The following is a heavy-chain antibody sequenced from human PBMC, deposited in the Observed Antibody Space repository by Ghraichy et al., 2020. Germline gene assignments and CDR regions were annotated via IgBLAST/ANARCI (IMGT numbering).Heavy chain of an antibody. CDR1: GGSISSGGYS. CDR2: IYYSGST. J-gene: IGHJ4*02. CDR3: ARVKYCSSTSCYADPGWGTFDY. D-gene: IGHD2-2*01. Sequence: SETLSLTCAVSGGSISSGGYSWSWIRQPPGKGLEWIGYIYYSGSTYYNPSLKSRVTISVDTSKNQFSLKLSSVTAADTAVYYCARVKYCSSTSCYADPGWGTFDYWGQGTLVTVSS. V-gene: IGHV4-30-4*07.